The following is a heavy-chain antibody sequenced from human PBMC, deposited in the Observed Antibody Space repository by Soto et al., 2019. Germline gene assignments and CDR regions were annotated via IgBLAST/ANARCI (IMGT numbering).Heavy chain of an antibody. J-gene: IGHJ6*02. Sequence: PGGSLRLSCAASGFPFSSYAMSWVRQAPGKGLEWVSAISGSGGSTYYADSVKGRFTISRDNSKNTLYLQMNSLRAEDTAVYYCAKEGGPYDYYYYGMDVWGQGTTVTVSS. CDR3: AKEGGPYDYYYYGMDV. V-gene: IGHV3-23*01. D-gene: IGHD3-16*01. CDR1: GFPFSSYA. CDR2: ISGSGGST.